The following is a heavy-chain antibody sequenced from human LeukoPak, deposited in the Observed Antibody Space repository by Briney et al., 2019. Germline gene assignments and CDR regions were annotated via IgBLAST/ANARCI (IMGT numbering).Heavy chain of an antibody. D-gene: IGHD1-14*01. CDR3: AGHRIVGHNRGGMDV. V-gene: IGHV1-2*02. CDR1: TYTFTGYY. CDR2: INPNKGDT. J-gene: IGHJ6*02. Sequence: GASVKVSCKASTYTFTGYYLHSVRQAPGQGREWMGWINPNKGDTNYAQILQGRVTLPSDTPITTPHLELSSLRSDDTAVFYCAGHRIVGHNRGGMDVWGQGTTVTVSS.